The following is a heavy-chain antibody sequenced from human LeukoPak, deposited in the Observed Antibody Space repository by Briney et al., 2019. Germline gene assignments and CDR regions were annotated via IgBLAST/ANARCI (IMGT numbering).Heavy chain of an antibody. Sequence: PSQTLSLNCTVSGASISTSGSYWTWIRQHPGKGLEWIGYIYYTGNIYYNPSLKSRVTMSVDTSKNQFSLKLSSVTAADTAVYYCARDRSVGLGTSYYNYGVDVWGQGTSVTVSS. V-gene: IGHV4-31*03. CDR3: ARDRSVGLGTSYYNYGVDV. CDR1: GASISTSGSY. D-gene: IGHD1-7*01. J-gene: IGHJ6*02. CDR2: IYYTGNI.